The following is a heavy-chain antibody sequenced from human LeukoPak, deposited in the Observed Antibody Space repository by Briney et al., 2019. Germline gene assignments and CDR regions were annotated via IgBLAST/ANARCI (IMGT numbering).Heavy chain of an antibody. V-gene: IGHV3-53*01. J-gene: IGHJ4*02. Sequence: GGSLRLSCAASGFTLSSNYMSWVRQAPGRGLEWVSVIYSGGSTYYADSVKGRFTISRDNSKNTLYLQMNSLRAEDTAVYYCARESRVNYYDSSGYLDYWGQGTLVTVSS. CDR3: ARESRVNYYDSSGYLDY. D-gene: IGHD3-22*01. CDR2: IYSGGST. CDR1: GFTLSSNY.